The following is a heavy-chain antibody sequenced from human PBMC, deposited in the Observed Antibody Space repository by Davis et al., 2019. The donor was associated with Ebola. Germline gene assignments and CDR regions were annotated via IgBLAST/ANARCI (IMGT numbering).Heavy chain of an antibody. CDR3: VRGWPSTVTTDYYAMDA. Sequence: MPSETLSLTCTVSGGSISSGDYFWSWIRQPPGKGLERIGYIYYSGNAYYNPSLKSRVTISVDTSKNQFSLKVNSVTAADTAVYYCVRGWPSTVTTDYYAMDAWGKGTTVTVSS. J-gene: IGHJ6*04. D-gene: IGHD4-17*01. CDR2: IYYSGNA. CDR1: GGSISSGDYF. V-gene: IGHV4-30-4*01.